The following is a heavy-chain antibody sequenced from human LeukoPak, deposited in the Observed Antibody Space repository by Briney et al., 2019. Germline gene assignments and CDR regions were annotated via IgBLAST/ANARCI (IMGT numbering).Heavy chain of an antibody. CDR3: AGAADCSGGSCYYYYTDV. CDR2: ISSSGSTI. V-gene: IGHV3-48*03. D-gene: IGHD2-15*01. J-gene: IGHJ6*03. Sequence: GGSLRLSCAASGFTLSSYEMNWVRQAPGKGLEWVSYISSSGSTIYYADSVKGRFTISRDNAKNSLYLQMNSLRAEDPAVYYCAGAADCSGGSCYYYYTDVWGKGTTVTVSS. CDR1: GFTLSSYE.